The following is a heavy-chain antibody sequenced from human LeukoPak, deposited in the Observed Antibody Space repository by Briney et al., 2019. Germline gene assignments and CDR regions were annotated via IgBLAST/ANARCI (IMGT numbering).Heavy chain of an antibody. CDR1: GFIFSNYA. J-gene: IGHJ4*02. CDR2: IRGSGGGT. Sequence: GGSLRLSCAASGFIFSNYALMWLRQSPGKGLEWVSAIRGSGGGTFYADSVKGRFTISRDDSKNTLHLQMNSLRVDDTAVYCCARDRDYSGSGSPDSWGQGTLVTVSS. V-gene: IGHV3-23*01. CDR3: ARDRDYSGSGSPDS. D-gene: IGHD3-10*01.